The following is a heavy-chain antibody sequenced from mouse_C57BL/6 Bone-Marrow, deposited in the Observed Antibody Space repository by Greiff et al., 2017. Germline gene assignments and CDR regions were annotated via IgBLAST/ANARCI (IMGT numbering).Heavy chain of an antibody. CDR1: GFTFSDYG. CDR3: ATRHYAMDY. Sequence: EVMLVESGGGLVQPGGSLKLSCAASGFTFSDYGMAWVRQAPRKGPEWVAFISNLAYSIYYADTVTGRFTISRENAKNTLYLGLSSLRSEDTAIYCCATRHYAMDYWGQGTSVTVSS. J-gene: IGHJ4*01. V-gene: IGHV5-15*01. CDR2: ISNLAYSI.